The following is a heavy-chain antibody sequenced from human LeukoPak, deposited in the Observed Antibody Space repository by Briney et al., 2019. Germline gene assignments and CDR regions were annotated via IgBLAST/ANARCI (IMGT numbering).Heavy chain of an antibody. CDR2: INWNGGST. V-gene: IGHV3-20*04. CDR3: ATTIVVVPATNKGVDY. CDR1: GFTFDDYG. Sequence: GGSLRLSCAASGFTFDDYGMSWVRPAPGKGLEWVSGINWNGGSTGYADSVKGRFTISRDNAKNSLYLQMNSLRAEDTALYYCATTIVVVPATNKGVDYWGQGTLVTVSS. J-gene: IGHJ4*02. D-gene: IGHD2-2*01.